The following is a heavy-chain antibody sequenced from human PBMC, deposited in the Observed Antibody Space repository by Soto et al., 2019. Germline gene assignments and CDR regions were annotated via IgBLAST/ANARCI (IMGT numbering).Heavy chain of an antibody. V-gene: IGHV4-59*01. D-gene: IGHD6-13*01. CDR2: IYYSGST. CDR3: ARVKLVSNWFDP. J-gene: IGHJ5*02. CDR1: GGSISSYY. Sequence: SETLSLTCTVSGGSISSYYWSWIRQPPGKGLEWIGYIYYSGSTNYNPSLKSRVTISVDTSKNQFSLKLSSVTAADTAVYYCARVKLVSNWFDPWGQGTLVTVSS.